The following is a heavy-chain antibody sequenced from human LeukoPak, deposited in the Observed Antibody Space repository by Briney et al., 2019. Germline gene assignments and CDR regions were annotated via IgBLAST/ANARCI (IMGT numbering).Heavy chain of an antibody. CDR1: GNTFTGYY. CDR3: ARGRQLATPPFYYYYYMDV. CDR2: INPNSGGT. J-gene: IGHJ6*03. V-gene: IGHV1-2*02. D-gene: IGHD5-12*01. Sequence: ASVKVSCKASGNTFTGYYIHWVRQAPGQGLEWMGWINPNSGGTNYAQKFQGRVTMTRNTSISTAYMELSSLRSEDTAVYYCARGRQLATPPFYYYYYMDVWGKGTTVTISS.